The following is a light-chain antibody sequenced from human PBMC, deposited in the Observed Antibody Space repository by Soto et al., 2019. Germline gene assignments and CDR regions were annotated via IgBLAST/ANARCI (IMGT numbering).Light chain of an antibody. Sequence: EVVLTQSPLSLPVTLGQPASISCTSSQSLPYSDVNSHLNWFQQRPGQSPRRLIYRVSNRDSGVPDRFSGSGSGTDFTLKISRVEAEDVGVYYCKQGTHWPITFGQGTKV. CDR1: QSLPYSDVNSH. CDR2: RVS. CDR3: KQGTHWPIT. J-gene: IGKJ1*01. V-gene: IGKV2-30*01.